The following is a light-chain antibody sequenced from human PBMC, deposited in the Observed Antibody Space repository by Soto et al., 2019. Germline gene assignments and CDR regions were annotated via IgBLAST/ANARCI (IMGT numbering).Light chain of an antibody. V-gene: IGLV2-8*01. CDR2: EVS. CDR1: SSDVGGYNY. CDR3: SSYTGSKNFVV. J-gene: IGLJ2*01. Sequence: QSALTQPPSASGSPGQSVTISCTGTSSDVGGYNYVSWYQQHPGKAPKLMIYEVSKRPSGVPDRFSGSKSGNTASLTVSGLQPEDEADYYCSSYTGSKNFVVFGGGTKLTVL.